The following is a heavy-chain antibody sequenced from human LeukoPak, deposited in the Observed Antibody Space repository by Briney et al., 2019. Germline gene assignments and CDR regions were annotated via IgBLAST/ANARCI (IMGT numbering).Heavy chain of an antibody. CDR1: GYTFTSYG. Sequence: ASVKVSCKASGYTFTSYGISWVRQAPGQGLEWMGWISAYNGNTNYAQKLQGRVTMTTDTSTSTAYMELRSLRSDDTAVYYCARTNYGILTGYLDYWGQGTLVTVSS. J-gene: IGHJ4*02. CDR2: ISAYNGNT. CDR3: ARTNYGILTGYLDY. V-gene: IGHV1-18*01. D-gene: IGHD3-9*01.